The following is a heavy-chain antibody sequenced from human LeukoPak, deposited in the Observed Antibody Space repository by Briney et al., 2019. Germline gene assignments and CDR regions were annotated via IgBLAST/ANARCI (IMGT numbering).Heavy chain of an antibody. J-gene: IGHJ4*02. Sequence: GGSLRLSCAVSGFTFSSYWMNWVRQAPGKGLEWVANIKQDGSEKNYVDSVEGLFTISRDNAKSSLFLQMNDLRAEDTAVYYCAKGGRGNGEVYWGQGTLVTVSS. CDR2: IKQDGSEK. D-gene: IGHD2-8*01. CDR3: AKGGRGNGEVY. V-gene: IGHV3-7*01. CDR1: GFTFSSYW.